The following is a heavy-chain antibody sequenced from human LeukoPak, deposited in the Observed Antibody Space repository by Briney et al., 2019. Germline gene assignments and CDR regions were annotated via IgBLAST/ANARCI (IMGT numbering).Heavy chain of an antibody. CDR3: ARGSGSYLWGFDY. CDR1: GGSISSHY. Sequence: PSETLSLTCTVSGGSISSHYWSWIRQPPGKGLEWIGYIYYSGSTNYNPSLKSRVTISVDTSKNQFSLKLSSVTAADTAVYYCARGSGSYLWGFDYWGQGTLVTVSS. CDR2: IYYSGST. D-gene: IGHD1-26*01. J-gene: IGHJ4*02. V-gene: IGHV4-59*11.